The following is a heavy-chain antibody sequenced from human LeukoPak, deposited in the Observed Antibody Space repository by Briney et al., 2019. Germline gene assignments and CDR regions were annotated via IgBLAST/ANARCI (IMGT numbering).Heavy chain of an antibody. CDR1: GGSISSSSYY. CDR3: ARSSDSGSGSYYTPFGY. CDR2: IYYSGST. J-gene: IGHJ4*02. Sequence: SETLSLTCTVSGGSISSSSYYWGWIRQPPGKGLEWIGSIYYSGSTYYNPSLKSRVTISVDTSKNRFSLKLSSVTAADTAVYYCARSSDSGSGSYYTPFGYWGQGTLVTVSS. D-gene: IGHD3-10*01. V-gene: IGHV4-39*01.